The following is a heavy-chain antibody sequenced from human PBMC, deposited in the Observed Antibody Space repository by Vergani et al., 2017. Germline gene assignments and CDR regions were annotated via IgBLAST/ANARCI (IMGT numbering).Heavy chain of an antibody. Sequence: QLQLQESGSGLVKPSQILSLTCAVSGGSISSGGYSRSWIRQPPGKGLEWIGYIYHSGSTYYNPSLKSRVTISVDRSKNQFSLKLSSVTAADMAVYYCARLRYDSSGYYYGNYFDYWGQGTLVTVSS. V-gene: IGHV4-30-2*01. CDR2: IYHSGST. CDR1: GGSISSGGYS. J-gene: IGHJ4*02. D-gene: IGHD3-22*01. CDR3: ARLRYDSSGYYYGNYFDY.